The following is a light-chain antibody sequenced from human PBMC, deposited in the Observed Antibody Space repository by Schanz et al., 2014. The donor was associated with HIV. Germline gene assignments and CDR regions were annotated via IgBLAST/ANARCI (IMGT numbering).Light chain of an antibody. J-gene: IGKJ2*01. V-gene: IGKV1-9*01. CDR1: QDTNSY. Sequence: DIQLTQSPSFLSASVGDRVTITCRASQDTNSYLAWHQQKPGKAPKLLIYGASTLHSGVPSRFSGSGYGTDFTLTINCLQPEDFATYYCQQYDSYPYTFGQGTTLDLK. CDR3: QQYDSYPYT. CDR2: GAS.